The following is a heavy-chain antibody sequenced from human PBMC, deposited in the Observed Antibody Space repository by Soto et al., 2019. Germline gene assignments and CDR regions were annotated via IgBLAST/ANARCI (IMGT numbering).Heavy chain of an antibody. CDR2: IKEDGSEE. CDR3: TRGHYSARI. D-gene: IGHD4-4*01. J-gene: IGHJ4*02. Sequence: GGSLRLCCIGSGVTFCDFWLNWVRQAPGKGLEWVANIKEDGSEEHYLDSVKGRFTISKDNGKNPLYLQMNSLRVEDTAVYYCTRGHYSARIGGQGTLVTVSS. CDR1: GVTFCDFW. V-gene: IGHV3-7*01.